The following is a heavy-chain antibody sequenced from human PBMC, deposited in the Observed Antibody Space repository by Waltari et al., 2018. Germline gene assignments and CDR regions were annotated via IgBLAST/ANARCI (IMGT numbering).Heavy chain of an antibody. CDR1: GYSFTNYW. Sequence: EVQLVQSGAEVKKSGESLKISCKGSGYSFTNYWIGWVRQMPGKGLEWLGVSDLGDSDTRYSPSFQGQVTISADRSINTAYLQWSRLKASDTAIYYCASTPVGYNSGWYGNNWGQGTLVTVSA. D-gene: IGHD6-19*01. CDR2: SDLGDSDT. CDR3: ASTPVGYNSGWYGNN. V-gene: IGHV5-51*01. J-gene: IGHJ4*02.